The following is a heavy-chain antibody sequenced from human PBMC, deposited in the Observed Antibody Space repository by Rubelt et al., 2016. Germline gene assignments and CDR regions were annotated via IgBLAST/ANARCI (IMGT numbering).Heavy chain of an antibody. J-gene: IGHJ6*02. CDR3: ARIPTLQTDV. CDR2: INPSGGST. Sequence: QVQLVQSGAEVKKPGASVQVSCKASGYTFTSYYMHWVRKAPGHGLEWMGIINPSGGSTSYAQKFQGRVTMTRNTSISTAYMELSSLRSEDTAVYYCARIPTLQTDVWGQGTTVTVSS. CDR1: GYTFTSYY. V-gene: IGHV1-46*01. D-gene: IGHD4-11*01.